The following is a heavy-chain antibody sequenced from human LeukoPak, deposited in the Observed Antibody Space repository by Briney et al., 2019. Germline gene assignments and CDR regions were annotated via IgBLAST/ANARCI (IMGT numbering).Heavy chain of an antibody. CDR2: IYYSGST. Sequence: SETLSLTCTVSGGSISSSSYYWGWIRQPPGKGLEWIGSIYYSGSTYYNPSLKSRVTISVDTSKNQFSLKLSSVTAADTAVYYCARTVEIADYGDRYNWFDPWGQGTLVTVSS. CDR3: ARTVEIADYGDRYNWFDP. D-gene: IGHD4-17*01. J-gene: IGHJ5*02. CDR1: GGSISSSSYY. V-gene: IGHV4-39*01.